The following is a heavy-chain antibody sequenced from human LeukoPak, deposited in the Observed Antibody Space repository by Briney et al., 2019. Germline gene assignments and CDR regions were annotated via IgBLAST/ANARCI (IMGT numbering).Heavy chain of an antibody. Sequence: SETLSLTCTVSGGSISCYYWSWTRQPPGKGLEWIGYISYSGSTNYNPSLKSRVTISLDTSKNQFSLKLSSVTAADTAVYYCAGHHPRNTVDFWGQGTLVTVSS. J-gene: IGHJ4*02. D-gene: IGHD2/OR15-2a*01. CDR3: AGHHPRNTVDF. CDR2: ISYSGST. CDR1: GGSISCYY. V-gene: IGHV4-59*08.